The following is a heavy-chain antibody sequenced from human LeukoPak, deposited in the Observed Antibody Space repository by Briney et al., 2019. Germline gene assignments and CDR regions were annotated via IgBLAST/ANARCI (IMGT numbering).Heavy chain of an antibody. V-gene: IGHV3-21*01. CDR3: AGDRGGVAAFDI. CDR2: ISSSSSYI. Sequence: GGSLRLSCAASGFTFSSYSTNWVRQAPGKGLEWVSSISSSSSYIYYADSVKGRFTISRDNAKNSLYLQMNSLRAEDTAVYYCAGDRGGVAAFDIWGQGTMVTVSS. J-gene: IGHJ3*02. D-gene: IGHD3-10*01. CDR1: GFTFSSYS.